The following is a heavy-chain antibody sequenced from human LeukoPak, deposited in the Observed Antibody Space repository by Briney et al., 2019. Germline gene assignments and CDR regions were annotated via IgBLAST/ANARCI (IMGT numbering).Heavy chain of an antibody. CDR2: ISGSSSII. V-gene: IGHV3-48*04. J-gene: IGHJ3*02. Sequence: GGSLRLSCEASGSTFSSYSMNWVRQAPGKGLEWVSFISGSSSIIHYADSVKGRFTVSRDNAKNSLYLQMNSLRAEDTAVYYCARSGTTYYYDSGSRIWGQGTMVTVSS. CDR1: GSTFSSYS. D-gene: IGHD3-22*01. CDR3: ARSGTTYYYDSGSRI.